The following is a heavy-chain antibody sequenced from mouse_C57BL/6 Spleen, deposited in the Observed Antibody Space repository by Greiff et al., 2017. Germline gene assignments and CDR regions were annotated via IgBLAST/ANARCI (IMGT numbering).Heavy chain of an antibody. V-gene: IGHV5-17*01. CDR1: GFTFSDYG. CDR2: ISSGSSTI. Sequence: EVKVVESGGGLVKPGGSLKLSCAASGFTFSDYGMHWVRQAPEKGLEWVAYISSGSSTIYYADTVKGRFTISRDNAKNTLFLQMTSLRSEDTAMYYCARRSWNYAMDYWGQGTSVTVSS. CDR3: ARRSWNYAMDY. J-gene: IGHJ4*01.